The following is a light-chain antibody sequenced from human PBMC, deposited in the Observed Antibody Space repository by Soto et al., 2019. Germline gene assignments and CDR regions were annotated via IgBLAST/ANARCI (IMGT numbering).Light chain of an antibody. CDR1: QGISSS. CDR3: QHYYSYPPT. CDR2: GAS. V-gene: IGKV1-8*01. J-gene: IGKJ1*01. Sequence: AIRMTQSPSSVSASIGDRVTIACRASQGISSSLAWYQQKPGKAPMILISGASILQDGVPSRFSGRGSGTDFTLTISRLQSEDFATYFCQHYYSYPPTFGQGTKV.